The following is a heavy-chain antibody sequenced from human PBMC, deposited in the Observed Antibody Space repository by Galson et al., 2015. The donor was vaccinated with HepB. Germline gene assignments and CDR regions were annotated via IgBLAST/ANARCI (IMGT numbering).Heavy chain of an antibody. D-gene: IGHD3-10*01. Sequence: SVKVSCKASGYTFTSYGISWVRQAPGQGLEWMGWISAYNGNTNYAQKLQGRVTMTTDTSTSTAYMELRSLRSDDTAVYYCASSPGGYYYYGMDVWGQGTTVTVSS. CDR2: ISAYNGNT. CDR3: ASSPGGYYYYGMDV. V-gene: IGHV1-18*04. J-gene: IGHJ6*02. CDR1: GYTFTSYG.